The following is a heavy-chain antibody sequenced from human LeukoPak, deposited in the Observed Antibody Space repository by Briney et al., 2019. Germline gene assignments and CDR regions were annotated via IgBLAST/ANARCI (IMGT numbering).Heavy chain of an antibody. J-gene: IGHJ6*02. V-gene: IGHV3-33*01. D-gene: IGHD3-10*01. CDR3: ARDCRYYGSEFYYYGMDV. Sequence: PGRSLRLSCAASGFTFSSYGMHWVRQAPGKGLEWVAVIWYDGSNKYYADSVKGRFTISRDNSKNTLYLQMNSLRAEDTAVYYCARDCRYYGSEFYYYGMDVWGQGTTVTVSS. CDR1: GFTFSSYG. CDR2: IWYDGSNK.